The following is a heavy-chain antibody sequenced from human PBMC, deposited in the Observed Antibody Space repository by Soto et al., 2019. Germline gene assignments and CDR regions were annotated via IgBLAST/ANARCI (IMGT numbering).Heavy chain of an antibody. D-gene: IGHD1-26*01. CDR1: GFTFSSYA. Sequence: PGGSLRLSCAVSGFTFSSYAMSWVRQAPGKGLEWVSGISGSGGSTYYADSVRGRFTISRDNSKNTLYLQMNSLRAEDTAVYHCAKSRVGSALYYFDYWGQGSLVTVSS. CDR3: AKSRVGSALYYFDY. J-gene: IGHJ4*02. V-gene: IGHV3-23*01. CDR2: ISGSGGST.